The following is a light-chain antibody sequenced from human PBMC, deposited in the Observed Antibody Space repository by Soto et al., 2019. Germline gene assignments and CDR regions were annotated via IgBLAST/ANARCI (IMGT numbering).Light chain of an antibody. Sequence: VLTQPASVSGSPGQSITISCTGTTSDVGNYNYVSWYQHHPGKAPKLIIYEVSYRSTGASNRFSGTKSGNTASLTISGLQGEDEADYYCSSYTATNTYVFGTGTKVTVL. CDR1: TSDVGNYNY. CDR3: SSYTATNTYV. J-gene: IGLJ1*01. CDR2: EVS. V-gene: IGLV2-14*01.